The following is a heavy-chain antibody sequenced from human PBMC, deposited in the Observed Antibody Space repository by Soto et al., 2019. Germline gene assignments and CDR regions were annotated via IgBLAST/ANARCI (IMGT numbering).Heavy chain of an antibody. V-gene: IGHV3-9*01. CDR3: VKDPDEDFGYDLDYFNY. D-gene: IGHD5-12*01. J-gene: IGHJ4*02. CDR1: GFNFNDYA. CDR2: ISWESGSK. Sequence: EVQLVESGGGLVQPGRSLRLSCAASGFNFNDYAMHWVRQIAGKGLEWVSGISWESGSKGYADSVKGRFTISRDNAKNXLYLEMTSLRPEATARYFCVKDPDEDFGYDLDYFNYWGQGTLVTVSS.